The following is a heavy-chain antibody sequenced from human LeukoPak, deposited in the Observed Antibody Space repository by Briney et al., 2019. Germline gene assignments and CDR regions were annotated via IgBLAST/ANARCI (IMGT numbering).Heavy chain of an antibody. CDR3: ARGYTRVFWTDDAFDI. D-gene: IGHD3-10*01. Sequence: ASVKVSCKASGYTFTSYDINWVRQVTGQGLEWMGWMNPNSGNTGYAQKFQGRVTMTRNTSISTAYMELSSLRSEDTAVYYCARGYTRVFWTDDAFDIWGQGTMVTVSS. CDR1: GYTFTSYD. V-gene: IGHV1-8*01. J-gene: IGHJ3*02. CDR2: MNPNSGNT.